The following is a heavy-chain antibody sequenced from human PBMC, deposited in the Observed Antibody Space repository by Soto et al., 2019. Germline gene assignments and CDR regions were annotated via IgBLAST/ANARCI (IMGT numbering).Heavy chain of an antibody. J-gene: IGHJ4*02. V-gene: IGHV4-61*01. CDR2: IYYSGST. CDR3: ATVSRDYYGSKFFDY. CDR1: GGSVISGSYY. Sequence: PXATLSLTFTVSGGSVISGSYYWSWIRQPPGKGLEWIGYIYYSGSTNYNPSLKSRVTISVDTSKNQFSLKLSSVTAADTAVYYCATVSRDYYGSKFFDYWGQGTLVTVSS. D-gene: IGHD3-10*01.